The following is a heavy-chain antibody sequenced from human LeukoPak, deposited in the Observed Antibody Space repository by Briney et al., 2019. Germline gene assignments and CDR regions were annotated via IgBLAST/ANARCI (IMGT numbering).Heavy chain of an antibody. J-gene: IGHJ4*02. CDR2: INPNSGGT. V-gene: IGHV1-2*02. CDR3: ARGLLWFGELDLYYFDY. CDR1: GYTFTGYY. D-gene: IGHD3-10*01. Sequence: ASVKVSCKASGYTFTGYYMHWVRQAPGQGLEWMGWINPNSGGTNYAQKFQGRVTMTRDTSISTAYMELSRLRSDDTAVYYRARGLLWFGELDLYYFDYWGQGTLVTVSS.